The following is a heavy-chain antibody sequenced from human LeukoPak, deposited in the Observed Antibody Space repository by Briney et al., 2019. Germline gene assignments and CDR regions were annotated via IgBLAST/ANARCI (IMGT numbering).Heavy chain of an antibody. CDR2: IYHSGST. V-gene: IGHV4-38-2*02. CDR1: GYSISSGYY. CDR3: ARERGYSSSWYDY. D-gene: IGHD6-13*01. J-gene: IGHJ4*02. Sequence: NASETLSLTCTVSGYSISSGYYWGWIRQPPGKGLEWIGSIYHSGSTYYNPSLKSRVTISVDTSKNQFSLKLSSVTAADTAVYYCARERGYSSSWYDYWGQGTLVTVSS.